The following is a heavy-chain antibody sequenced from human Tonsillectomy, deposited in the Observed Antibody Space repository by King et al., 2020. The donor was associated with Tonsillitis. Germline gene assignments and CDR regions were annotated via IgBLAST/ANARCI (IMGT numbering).Heavy chain of an antibody. CDR1: GFTFSSYA. Sequence: VQLVESGGGLVQPGGSLRLSCAASGFTFSSYAMSWVRQAPGKGLEWVSAISGSGGSTYYADSVKGRFTISRDSSKNTLYLQMNSLRAEDTAVYYCAKEGVVVVAATPYYYAMDVWGQGTTVTVSS. CDR2: ISGSGGST. D-gene: IGHD2-15*01. J-gene: IGHJ6*02. CDR3: AKEGVVVVAATPYYYAMDV. V-gene: IGHV3-23*04.